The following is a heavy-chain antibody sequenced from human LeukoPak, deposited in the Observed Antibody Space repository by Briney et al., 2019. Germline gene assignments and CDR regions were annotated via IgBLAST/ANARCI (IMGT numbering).Heavy chain of an antibody. J-gene: IGHJ6*03. CDR1: GASIDSGDFF. CDR2: LHTTGST. V-gene: IGHV4-61*02. Sequence: SETVSLTCTVSGASIDSGDFFWSWIRLLPGKGLEWIGRLHTTGSTNYNPSLASRVTISGETSKNQFSLKVTSVTAADTANYYCARDSVVAGVRRYMDVWGRGTTVTVSS. D-gene: IGHD2-15*01. CDR3: ARDSVVAGVRRYMDV.